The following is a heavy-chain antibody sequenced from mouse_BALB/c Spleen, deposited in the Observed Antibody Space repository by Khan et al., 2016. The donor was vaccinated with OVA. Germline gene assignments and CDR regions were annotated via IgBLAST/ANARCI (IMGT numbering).Heavy chain of an antibody. D-gene: IGHD2-10*01. CDR1: GFSLNGYG. Sequence: VQLQESGPGLVAPSQSLSITCTVSGFSLNGYGVNWVRQPPGKGLEWLGMIWGDGSPDFNSALKSRSSISKDKSKSQVFLTMNSRQTDDTAMYYCARAYYGNYREAMDYWGQGTSVTVSS. V-gene: IGHV2-6-7*01. CDR3: ARAYYGNYREAMDY. J-gene: IGHJ4*01. CDR2: IWGDGSP.